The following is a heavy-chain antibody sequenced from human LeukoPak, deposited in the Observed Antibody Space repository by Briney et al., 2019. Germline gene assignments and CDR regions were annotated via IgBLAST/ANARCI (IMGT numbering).Heavy chain of an antibody. D-gene: IGHD6-13*01. Sequence: SQTLSLTCTVSGGSISSGSYYWSWIRQPAGKGLEWIGRIYTSGSTNYNPSLKSRVTISVDTSKNQFSPKLSSVTAADTAVYYCARDQMLVIAAANFFDYYYMDVWGKGTTVTVSS. V-gene: IGHV4-61*02. J-gene: IGHJ6*03. CDR2: IYTSGST. CDR3: ARDQMLVIAAANFFDYYYMDV. CDR1: GGSISSGSYY.